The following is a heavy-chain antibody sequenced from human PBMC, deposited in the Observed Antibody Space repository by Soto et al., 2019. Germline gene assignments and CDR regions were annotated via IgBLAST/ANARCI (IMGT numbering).Heavy chain of an antibody. CDR1: GGSISSYY. Sequence: QVQLQESGPGLVKPSETLSLTCTVSGGSISSYYWSWIRQPPGKGLEWIGYIYYSGRTNYNPSLKSRVTISVDPSKTQFSLKLSSVTAADTAVYYCARGYCSSTICYIWDNWFDPWGQGTLVTVSS. D-gene: IGHD2-2*02. V-gene: IGHV4-59*01. CDR2: IYYSGRT. CDR3: ARGYCSSTICYIWDNWFDP. J-gene: IGHJ5*02.